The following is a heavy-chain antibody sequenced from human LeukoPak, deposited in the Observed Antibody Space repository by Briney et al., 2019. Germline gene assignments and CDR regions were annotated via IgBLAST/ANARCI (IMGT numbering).Heavy chain of an antibody. Sequence: KPGESLKISCKGSGYSFTSYWIGWVRQMPGKGLEWMGIIYPGDSDTRYSPSFQGQVTISADKSISTAYLQWSSLKASDTAMYYCARHRPYYYDSSGYPGLFDYWGQGTLVTVSS. V-gene: IGHV5-51*01. CDR3: ARHRPYYYDSSGYPGLFDY. J-gene: IGHJ4*02. CDR1: GYSFTSYW. CDR2: IYPGDSDT. D-gene: IGHD3-22*01.